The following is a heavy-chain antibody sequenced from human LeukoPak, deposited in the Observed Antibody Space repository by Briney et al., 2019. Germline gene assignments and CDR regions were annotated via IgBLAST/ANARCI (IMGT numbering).Heavy chain of an antibody. CDR3: ASRVQIITGTKYAFDL. J-gene: IGHJ3*01. CDR2: FYPGDGET. CDR1: GYTLTGLS. Sequence: ASVKVSCKVSGYTLTGLSMHWVRQAPGKGLEWMGGFYPGDGETIYAQKFQGRVTMTEDTSTDTAYMELSSLRSEDTAVYYCASRVQIITGTKYAFDLWGQGTMVSVSS. D-gene: IGHD1-7*01. V-gene: IGHV1-24*01.